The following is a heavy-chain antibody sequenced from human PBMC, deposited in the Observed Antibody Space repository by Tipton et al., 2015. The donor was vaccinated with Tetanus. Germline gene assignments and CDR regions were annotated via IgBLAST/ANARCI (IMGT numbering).Heavy chain of an antibody. J-gene: IGHJ4*02. CDR2: IYPGDSDT. CDR1: GYSFTSYW. D-gene: IGHD3-22*01. CDR3: ARLNYYDSSGWDYFDY. V-gene: IGHV5-51*01. Sequence: EVQLVQSGAEVKKPGESLKISCKGSGYSFTSYWIGWVRQMPGKGLAWMGIIYPGDSDTRYSPSFQGQVTISADKSISTAYLQWSSLKASDTAMYYCARLNYYDSSGWDYFDYWGQGTLVTVSS.